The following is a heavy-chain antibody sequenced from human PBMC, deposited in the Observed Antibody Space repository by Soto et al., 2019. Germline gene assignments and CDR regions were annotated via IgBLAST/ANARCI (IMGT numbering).Heavy chain of an antibody. CDR1: GYSFYNSG. J-gene: IGHJ5*02. CDR3: SKNGTTWFAA. D-gene: IGHD1-1*01. Sequence: QVQLVQSGPELKKPGASVKVSCKTSGYSFYNSGISWVRQAPGQGLEWMGWISVYSGYAHCAQKFQGRVIMTADTFTSTSYMELRGLRSDDTAMYYCSKNGTTWFAAWGQGTLVTVSS. V-gene: IGHV1-18*01. CDR2: ISVYSGYA.